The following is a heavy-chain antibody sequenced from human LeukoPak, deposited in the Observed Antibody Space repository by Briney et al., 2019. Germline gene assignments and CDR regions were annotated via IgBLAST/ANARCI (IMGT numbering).Heavy chain of an antibody. D-gene: IGHD3-10*01. CDR2: IYRSGST. Sequence: SETLSLTCTVSGYSISSGYYWVWIRQPPGKGLEWIGSIYRSGSTNYNPSLKSRVTISVDTSKNQFSLKLSSVTAADTAVYYCARLRPCYYGSGSYYARGAFDIWGQGTMVTVSS. V-gene: IGHV4-38-2*02. J-gene: IGHJ3*02. CDR3: ARLRPCYYGSGSYYARGAFDI. CDR1: GYSISSGYY.